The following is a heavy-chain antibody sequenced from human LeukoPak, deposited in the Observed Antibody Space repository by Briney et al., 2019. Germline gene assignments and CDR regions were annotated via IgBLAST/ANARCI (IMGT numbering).Heavy chain of an antibody. CDR2: INPNSGGT. CDR3: ARAAQLTVMVFFGFDY. V-gene: IGHV1-2*02. D-gene: IGHD5-18*01. CDR1: GYTFTVYY. Sequence: ASVTVSFTASGYTFTVYYMHWVRQAPGQGLEWMGWINPNSGGTNYAQKFQGRVTMTRDTSISTAYMELSRLRSDDTAVYYCARAAQLTVMVFFGFDYWGQGTLVTVSS. J-gene: IGHJ4*02.